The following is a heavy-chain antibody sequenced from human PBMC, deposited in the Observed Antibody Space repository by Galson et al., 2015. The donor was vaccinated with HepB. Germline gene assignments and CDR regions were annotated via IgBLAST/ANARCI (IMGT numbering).Heavy chain of an antibody. CDR3: AGPLRFLVPHDY. V-gene: IGHV3-48*01. CDR1: GFTFSDYS. Sequence: SLRLSCAASGFTFSDYSMNWVRQAPGKGLEWVAYISSSSNTIYYADTVKGRFTISRDNAKNSLYLQMNTLRAEDTAVYYCAGPLRFLVPHDYWGQGTLVTVSS. J-gene: IGHJ4*02. D-gene: IGHD3-3*01. CDR2: ISSSSNTI.